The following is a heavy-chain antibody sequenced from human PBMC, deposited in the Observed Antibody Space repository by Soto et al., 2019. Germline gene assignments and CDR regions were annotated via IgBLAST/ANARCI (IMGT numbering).Heavy chain of an antibody. V-gene: IGHV3-64D*06. CDR1: GFTFISYA. CDR3: VKGEYYYGSSGYYPFDY. D-gene: IGHD3-22*01. CDR2: ISTNGGST. J-gene: IGHJ4*02. Sequence: GGSLRLACSASGFTFISYAMHWVLQAPGKGLEYVSSISTNGGSTHYADSVKGRFTISRDNSKNTQYLQMSSLRADDTAVYYCVKGEYYYGSSGYYPFDYWGQGT.